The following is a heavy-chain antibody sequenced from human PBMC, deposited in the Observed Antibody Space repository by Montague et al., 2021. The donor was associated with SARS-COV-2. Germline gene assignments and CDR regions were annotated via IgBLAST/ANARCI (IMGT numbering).Heavy chain of an antibody. CDR1: GGSISTYY. V-gene: IGHV4-59*01. J-gene: IGHJ4*02. Sequence: SETLSLPCTVSGGSISTYYWNWIRQSPGKGLEWLGYFYYSLNTNYNPSLKGRLTISVDTSENQVSLNLRSVTAADTAVYYCARDSFEAPLFFDYWGQGILVTVSS. D-gene: IGHD3-16*01. CDR3: ARDSFEAPLFFDY. CDR2: FYYSLNT.